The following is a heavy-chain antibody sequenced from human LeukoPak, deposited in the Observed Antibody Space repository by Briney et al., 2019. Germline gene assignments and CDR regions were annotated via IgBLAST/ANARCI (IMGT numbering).Heavy chain of an antibody. CDR2: INGNDDK. J-gene: IGHJ1*01. Sequence: VSGPTLVSAPPPVTLTGTFAGFSLGTGRAGVGGSRQPPGKALEWLPLINGNDDKRYSPSLKSRLTITKDTSKNQVVLTMTNMDPVDTATYYCVHDIPGGEGFQHWGQGTLVTVSS. CDR1: GFSLGTGRAG. D-gene: IGHD3-16*01. V-gene: IGHV2-5*01. CDR3: VHDIPGGEGFQH.